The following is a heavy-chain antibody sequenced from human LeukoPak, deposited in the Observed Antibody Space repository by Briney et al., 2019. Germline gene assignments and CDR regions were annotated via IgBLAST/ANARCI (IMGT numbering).Heavy chain of an antibody. D-gene: IGHD5-18*01. CDR3: AREASSGTAMVDY. V-gene: IGHV3-74*01. CDR1: GFTFSSYA. CDR2: INSDGSST. Sequence: GGSLRLSCAASGFTFSSYAMSWVRQAPGKGLVWVSRINSDGSSTSYADSVKGRFTISRDNANNTLSLQMNSLRAEDTAVYFCAREASSGTAMVDYWGQGTLVTVSS. J-gene: IGHJ4*02.